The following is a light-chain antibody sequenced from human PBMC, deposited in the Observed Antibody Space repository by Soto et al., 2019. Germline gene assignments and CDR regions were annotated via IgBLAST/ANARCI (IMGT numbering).Light chain of an antibody. CDR2: TAS. V-gene: IGKV1-39*01. CDR3: QQSYTTPLT. Sequence: DIQLTQSPSSLSASVGDRVALACRASQSINTNLNWYQQKPGSPPKLLIHTASTLQSGVPSRFSGSGSGTDFTLTITTLQPEDFATYYCQQSYTTPLTFGPGTRLEIK. J-gene: IGKJ5*01. CDR1: QSINTN.